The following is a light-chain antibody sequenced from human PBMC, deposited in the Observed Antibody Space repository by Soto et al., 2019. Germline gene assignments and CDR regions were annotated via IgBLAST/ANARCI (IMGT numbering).Light chain of an antibody. J-gene: IGKJ3*01. Sequence: DMQMTQSPSSLSASVGDRVTITCRASLNINTFLNWYQQKPGRAPKLLIYAASLLQSGVPSRFSGSGSGTDFTLTISSLQPEDFATYYCQQCYSNPFTFGPGTKVDFK. CDR3: QQCYSNPFT. V-gene: IGKV1-39*01. CDR1: LNINTF. CDR2: AAS.